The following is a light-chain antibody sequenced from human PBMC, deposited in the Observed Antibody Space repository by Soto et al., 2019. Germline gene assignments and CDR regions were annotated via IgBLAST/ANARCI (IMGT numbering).Light chain of an antibody. V-gene: IGKV3D-15*01. CDR3: HQYHKRTPLS. CDR1: ESVGSD. CDR2: RAS. Sequence: EIVMTQSPATLSVSPGERVTLSCRASESVGSDLAWYQQKPGQAPRLLIYRASTRATGIPGRFSGSGSGTEFILTISSLKSEEFEIYYCHQYHKRTPLSFGGGTKVDLK. J-gene: IGKJ4*01.